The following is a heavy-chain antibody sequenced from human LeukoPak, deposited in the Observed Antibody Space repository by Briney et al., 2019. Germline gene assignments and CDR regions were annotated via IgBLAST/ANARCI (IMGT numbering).Heavy chain of an antibody. CDR3: ASSDSSGWYEGAFDI. J-gene: IGHJ3*02. V-gene: IGHV4-34*01. Sequence: SETLSLTCAVYGVSFSGYYWSWIRQPPGKGLEWIGEINHSGSTNYNPSLKSRVTISVDTSKNQFSLKLSSVTAADTAVDYCASSDSSGWYEGAFDIWGQGTMVTVSS. CDR1: GVSFSGYY. CDR2: INHSGST. D-gene: IGHD6-19*01.